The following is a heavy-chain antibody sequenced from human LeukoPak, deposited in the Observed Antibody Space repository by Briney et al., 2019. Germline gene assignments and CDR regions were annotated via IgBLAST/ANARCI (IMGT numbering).Heavy chain of an antibody. D-gene: IGHD3-10*01. Sequence: ASVKVSCTASGYTFSSYYMHWVRQAPGQGLEWMGIINPSGGSTSYAQKFQGRVTITADESTSTAYMELSSLRSEDTAVYYCARGSGSSYRVYFDYWGQGTLVTVSS. CDR2: INPSGGST. CDR1: GYTFSSYY. J-gene: IGHJ4*02. V-gene: IGHV1-46*01. CDR3: ARGSGSSYRVYFDY.